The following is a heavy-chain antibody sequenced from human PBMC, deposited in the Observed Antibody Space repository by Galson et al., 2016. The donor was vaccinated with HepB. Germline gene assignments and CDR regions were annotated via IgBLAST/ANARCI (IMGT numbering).Heavy chain of an antibody. D-gene: IGHD2-2*01. V-gene: IGHV1-3*01. CDR3: ARDRYPAFDF. Sequence: SVKVSCKAAGFIFTNYAIHWVRQAPGQRLEWVGWIKPGDGDTEFSQKFQGRVTFTRDTSATTAYMELSGLLSDDTAVYYCARDRYPAFDFWGQGTLVAVSS. J-gene: IGHJ4*02. CDR1: GFIFTNYA. CDR2: IKPGDGDT.